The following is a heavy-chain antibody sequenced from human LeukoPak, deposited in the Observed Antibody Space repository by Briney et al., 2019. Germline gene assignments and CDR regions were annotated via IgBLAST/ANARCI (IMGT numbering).Heavy chain of an antibody. J-gene: IGHJ4*02. CDR3: AVVTIFGVVIGDY. V-gene: IGHV4-34*01. Sequence: SETLSLTCAVYGGSFSGYYWSWIRQPPGKGLEWIGEINHSGSTNYNPSLKSRVTISVDTSKNQFSLKLSSVTAADTAVYYCAVVTIFGVVIGDYWGQGTLVTVSS. CDR2: INHSGST. CDR1: GGSFSGYY. D-gene: IGHD3-3*01.